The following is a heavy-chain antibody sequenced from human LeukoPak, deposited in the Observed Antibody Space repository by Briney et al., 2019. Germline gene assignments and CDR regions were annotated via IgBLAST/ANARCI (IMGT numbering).Heavy chain of an antibody. CDR1: GFTFSSYD. J-gene: IGHJ4*02. CDR2: ILYDGSNK. CDR3: ARESSGGFDN. D-gene: IGHD3-3*01. Sequence: GGSLRLSCAASGFTFSSYDTHWVRQAPGKGLEWVTIILYDGSNKYYADSVKGRFTISRDNSKNTVYLQMNSLTAEDTAVYYCARESSGGFDNWAQGTLVTVSS. V-gene: IGHV3-33*05.